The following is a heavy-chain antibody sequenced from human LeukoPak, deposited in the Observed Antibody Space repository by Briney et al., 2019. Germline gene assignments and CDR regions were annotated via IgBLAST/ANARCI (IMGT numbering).Heavy chain of an antibody. J-gene: IGHJ4*02. CDR1: GFTFDDYA. CDR3: ATPLDYYDSSGFHQGGD. Sequence: TGGSLRLSCAASGFTFDDYAMHWVRQAPGKGLEWVSGISWNSGSIGYADSVKGRFTISRDNAKNSLYLQMNSLRAEDTAMYYCATPLDYYDSSGFHQGGDWGQGTLVTVSS. D-gene: IGHD3-22*01. V-gene: IGHV3-9*01. CDR2: ISWNSGSI.